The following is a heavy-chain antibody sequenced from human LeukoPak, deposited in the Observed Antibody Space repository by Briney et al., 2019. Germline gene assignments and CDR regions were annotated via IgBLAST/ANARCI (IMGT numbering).Heavy chain of an antibody. J-gene: IGHJ4*02. CDR3: AKVLYYYDSSGPFDY. CDR2: ISGSGGST. Sequence: GGSLRLSCEASGFTFSSYAMSWVRQAPGKGLEWVSAISGSGGSTYYADSVKGRFTISRDNSKNTLYLQMNSLRAEDTAVYYCAKVLYYYDSSGPFDYWGQGTLVTVSS. CDR1: GFTFSSYA. V-gene: IGHV3-23*01. D-gene: IGHD3-22*01.